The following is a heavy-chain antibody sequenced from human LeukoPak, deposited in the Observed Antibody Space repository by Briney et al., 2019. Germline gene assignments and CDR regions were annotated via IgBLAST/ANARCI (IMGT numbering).Heavy chain of an antibody. Sequence: GASVKVSCKASGYTFTSYAMNWVRQAPGQGLEWMGGIIPIFGTANYAQKFQGRVTITADESTSTAYMELSSLRSEDTAVYYCARGLEGLVQSSFFDYWGQGTLVTVSS. D-gene: IGHD6-19*01. J-gene: IGHJ4*02. V-gene: IGHV1-69*13. CDR2: IIPIFGTA. CDR3: ARGLEGLVQSSFFDY. CDR1: GYTFTSYA.